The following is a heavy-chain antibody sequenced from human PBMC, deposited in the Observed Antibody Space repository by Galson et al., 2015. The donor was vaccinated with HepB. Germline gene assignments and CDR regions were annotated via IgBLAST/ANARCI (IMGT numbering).Heavy chain of an antibody. J-gene: IGHJ4*02. D-gene: IGHD3-10*01. V-gene: IGHV3-15*07. CDR2: IKSKTDGGTT. CDR1: GFTFSNAW. CDR3: TTIPSNLQYYYGSGDDY. Sequence: SLRLSCAASGFTFSNAWMNWVRQAPGKGLEWVGRIKSKTDGGTTDYAAPVKGRFTISRDDSKNTLYLQVNSLKTEDTAVYYCTTIPSNLQYYYGSGDDYWGQGTLVTVSS.